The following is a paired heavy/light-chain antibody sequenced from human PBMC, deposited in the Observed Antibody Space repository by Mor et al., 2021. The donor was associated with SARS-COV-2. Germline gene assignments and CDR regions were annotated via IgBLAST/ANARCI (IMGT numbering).Light chain of an antibody. CDR3: MQGIQTPPT. Sequence: DIVMTQSPLSLPVTPGEPASISCRSSQSLLHSNGYTYLDWYLQKPGQSPQLLIYLVSNRASGVPDRFSGSGSGTDFTLKISRVEADDVGVYYCMQGIQTPPTFGGGTKVEIK. J-gene: IGKJ4*01. CDR2: LVS. CDR1: QSLLHSNGYTY. V-gene: IGKV2-28*01.
Heavy chain of an antibody. V-gene: IGHV4-59*01. CDR1: GDSIRSSY. CDR2: IYYSGST. D-gene: IGHD5-12*01. J-gene: IGHJ4*02. Sequence: QVQLQESGPGLVKPSETLSLTCTVSGDSIRSSYWSWIRQPPGKGLEWIAYIYYSGSTNYNPSLKSRVTISVDTSKNQFSLKLSSVTGADTAVYYCARGKWLQSPLNFDYWGQGTLVTVSS. CDR3: ARGKWLQSPLNFDY.